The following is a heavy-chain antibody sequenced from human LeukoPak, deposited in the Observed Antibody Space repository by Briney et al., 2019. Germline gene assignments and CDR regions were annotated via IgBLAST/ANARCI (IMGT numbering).Heavy chain of an antibody. CDR2: ISSSSSYI. V-gene: IGHV3-21*01. D-gene: IGHD2-2*01. Sequence: PGGSLRLSCAASGFTFSSYSMNWVRQAPGKGLEWVSSISSSSSYIYYADSVKGRFTISGDNAKNSLYPQMNSLRAEDTAVYYCARTGSSVVRDYWGQGTLVTVSS. J-gene: IGHJ4*02. CDR3: ARTGSSVVRDY. CDR1: GFTFSSYS.